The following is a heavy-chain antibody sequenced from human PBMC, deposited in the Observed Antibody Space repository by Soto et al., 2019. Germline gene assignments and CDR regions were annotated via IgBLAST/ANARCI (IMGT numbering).Heavy chain of an antibody. D-gene: IGHD5-12*01. CDR2: IKQDGSEK. Sequence: GGSLRLSCAASGFTFSSYWMSWVRQAPGKGLEWVANIKQDGSEKYYVDSVKGRFTISRDNAKNSLYLQMNSLRAEDTAVYYCARDMIGYSGYEGEGYFDYWGQGTLVTVSS. CDR1: GFTFSSYW. J-gene: IGHJ4*02. V-gene: IGHV3-7*05. CDR3: ARDMIGYSGYEGEGYFDY.